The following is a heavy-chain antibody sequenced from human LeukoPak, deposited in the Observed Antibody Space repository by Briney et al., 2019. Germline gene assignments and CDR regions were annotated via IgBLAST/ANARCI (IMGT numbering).Heavy chain of an antibody. V-gene: IGHV3-48*03. J-gene: IGHJ5*02. CDR2: SSASGRTT. Sequence: PGGSLRLSCATSGFTFSSYEMDWVRQAPGEGLEWVSYSSASGRTTYYADSVKGRFTTSRDNAKNSLYLEMNSLRAEDTAVYYCARDVGYPRGWFDPWGQGTLVTVSS. CDR3: ARDVGYPRGWFDP. CDR1: GFTFSSYE. D-gene: IGHD1-26*01.